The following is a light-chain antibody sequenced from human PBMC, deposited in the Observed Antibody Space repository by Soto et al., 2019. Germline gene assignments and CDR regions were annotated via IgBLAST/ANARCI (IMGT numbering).Light chain of an antibody. CDR1: KLGEKF. V-gene: IGLV3-1*01. J-gene: IGLJ2*01. CDR2: EDR. CDR3: QTWDNSTVV. Sequence: SYELTQPPSVSVSPGQTARITCSGDKLGEKFACWYQQKPGQSPVVVIYEDRKRPSAIPERFSGSNSGNTATLTISGTEAMDEVDYYCQTWDNSTVVFGGGTKLTVL.